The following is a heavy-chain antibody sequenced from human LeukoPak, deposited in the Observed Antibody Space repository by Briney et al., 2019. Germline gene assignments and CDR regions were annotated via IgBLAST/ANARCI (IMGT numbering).Heavy chain of an antibody. CDR2: ISYSGST. CDR3: ARRAYSSGWYYFDY. CDR1: GGSVSSYY. Sequence: PSETLSLTCTVSGGSVSSYYWSWIRQPPGKGLEWIGCISYSGSTNYNPSLKSRVTISVDTSKNQFSLKLSSVTAADTAVYYCARRAYSSGWYYFDYWGQGTLVTVSS. V-gene: IGHV4-59*08. D-gene: IGHD6-19*01. J-gene: IGHJ4*02.